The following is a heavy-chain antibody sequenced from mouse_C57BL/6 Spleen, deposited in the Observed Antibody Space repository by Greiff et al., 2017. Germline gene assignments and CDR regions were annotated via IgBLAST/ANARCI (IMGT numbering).Heavy chain of an antibody. CDR2: ISYDGSN. CDR1: GYSITSGYY. D-gene: IGHD1-1*01. Sequence: DVKLQESGPGLVKPSQSLSLTCSVTGYSITSGYYWNWIRQFPGNKLEWMGYISYDGSNNYNPSLKNRIPITRDTSKNQFFLKLNSVTTEDTATYYCARARELHYGSAWFAYWGQGTLVTVSA. CDR3: ARARELHYGSAWFAY. J-gene: IGHJ3*01. V-gene: IGHV3-6*01.